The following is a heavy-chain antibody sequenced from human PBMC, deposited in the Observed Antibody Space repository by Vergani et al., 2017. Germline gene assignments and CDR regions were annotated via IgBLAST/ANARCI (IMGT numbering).Heavy chain of an antibody. Sequence: EVQLLESGGGLVQPGGSLRLTCAASEFTFSNYAMNWVRQAPGKGLEWVSAISGSGGSTYYADSVKGRFTISRDNSKNTLYLQMNSLRAEDTAVYYCARDYRSFDYWGQGTLVTVSS. CDR1: EFTFSNYA. J-gene: IGHJ4*02. CDR3: ARDYRSFDY. CDR2: ISGSGGST. V-gene: IGHV3-23*01. D-gene: IGHD4-11*01.